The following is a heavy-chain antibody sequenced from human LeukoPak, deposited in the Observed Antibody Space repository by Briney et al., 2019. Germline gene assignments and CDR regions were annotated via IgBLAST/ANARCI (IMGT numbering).Heavy chain of an antibody. CDR3: AQRDSAGLDY. J-gene: IGHJ4*02. D-gene: IGHD3-10*01. CDR2: IIPIFGTA. Sequence: ASVKVSCKASGGTFSSYAISWVRQAPGQGLEWMGGIIPIFGTANYAQKFQGRVTITADKSTSTAYMELSSLRSEDTAVYYCAQRDSAGLDYWGQGTLVTVSS. CDR1: GGTFSSYA. V-gene: IGHV1-69*06.